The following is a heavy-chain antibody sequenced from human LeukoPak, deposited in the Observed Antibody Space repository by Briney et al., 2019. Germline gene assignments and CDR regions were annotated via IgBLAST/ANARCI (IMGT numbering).Heavy chain of an antibody. CDR2: ISWNSDTI. J-gene: IGHJ5*02. V-gene: IGHV3-9*01. Sequence: PGRSLRLSCTASGFTLDDYAMHWVRQAPGKGLEWVSGISWNSDTIGYADSVKGRFTISRDNAKNSLYLQMNSLRAEDTAVYYCARSLYYYDSSGYYPWGQGTLVTVSS. CDR1: GFTLDDYA. CDR3: ARSLYYYDSSGYYP. D-gene: IGHD3-22*01.